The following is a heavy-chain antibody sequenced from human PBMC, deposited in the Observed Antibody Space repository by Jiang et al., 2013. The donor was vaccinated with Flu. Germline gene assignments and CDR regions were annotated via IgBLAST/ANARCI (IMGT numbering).Heavy chain of an antibody. CDR3: ARAVDTAMVIDAFDI. D-gene: IGHD5-18*01. CDR1: GGSISSGGYY. Sequence: GLVKPSQTLSLTCTVSGGSISSGGYYWSWIRQHPGKGLEWIGYIYYSGSTYYNPSLKSRVTISVDTSKNQFSLKLSSVTAADTAVYYCARAVDTAMVIDAFDIWGQGTMVTVSS. V-gene: IGHV4-31*03. CDR2: IYYSGST. J-gene: IGHJ3*02.